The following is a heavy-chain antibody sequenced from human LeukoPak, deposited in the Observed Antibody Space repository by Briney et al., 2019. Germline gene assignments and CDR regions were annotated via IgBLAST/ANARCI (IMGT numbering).Heavy chain of an antibody. CDR1: GFTVTSNY. Sequence: GGSLRLSCAASGFTVTSNYMSWVRQAPGKGLEWVSVIYSGGTAYYADSVKGRFTISRDGSKNTLYLQMNSLRAEDTAVYYCARTSPYSGSSVGAFDIWGQGTMVTVSS. J-gene: IGHJ3*02. V-gene: IGHV3-66*02. CDR3: ARTSPYSGSSVGAFDI. D-gene: IGHD1-26*01. CDR2: IYSGGTA.